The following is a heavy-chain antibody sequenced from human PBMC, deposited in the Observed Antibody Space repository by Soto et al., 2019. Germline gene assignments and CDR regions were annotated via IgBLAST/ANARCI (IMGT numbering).Heavy chain of an antibody. J-gene: IGHJ6*03. Sequence: SETLSLTCTVSGGSISSYYWSWIRQPAGKGLEWIGYIYYSGSTNYNPSLKSRVTISVDTSKNQFSLKLSSVTAADTAVYYCASTLHRGIVVVPAAITDYYYYMDVWGKGTTVTVSS. CDR2: IYYSGST. D-gene: IGHD2-2*02. CDR3: ASTLHRGIVVVPAAITDYYYYMDV. V-gene: IGHV4-59*08. CDR1: GGSISSYY.